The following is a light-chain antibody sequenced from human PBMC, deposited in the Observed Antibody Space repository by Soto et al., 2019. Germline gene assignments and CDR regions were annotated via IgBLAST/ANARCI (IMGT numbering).Light chain of an antibody. CDR3: QQSYSNPWT. CDR1: QSIDRY. J-gene: IGKJ1*01. Sequence: DIQMTQSPSSLSASVGDRVTITCRASQSIDRYLNWYQQKPGKAPNLLIYAASSLQSGVPSRFSGSGYGTDFSLTISSLQPEDFATYYCQQSYSNPWTFSQGTRVEIK. CDR2: AAS. V-gene: IGKV1-39*01.